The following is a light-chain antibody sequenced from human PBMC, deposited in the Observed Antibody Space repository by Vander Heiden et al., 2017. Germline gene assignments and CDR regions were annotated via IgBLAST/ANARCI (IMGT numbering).Light chain of an antibody. Sequence: IRMTQSPSSFSASTGDRVTITCRASQGISSYLAWYQQKPGKAPKLLIYAASTLQSGVPSRFSGSGSGTDFTLTISCLQSEDFATYYCQQYYSYPFTFGPGTKVDIK. CDR3: QQYYSYPFT. V-gene: IGKV1-8*01. CDR1: QGISSY. J-gene: IGKJ3*01. CDR2: AAS.